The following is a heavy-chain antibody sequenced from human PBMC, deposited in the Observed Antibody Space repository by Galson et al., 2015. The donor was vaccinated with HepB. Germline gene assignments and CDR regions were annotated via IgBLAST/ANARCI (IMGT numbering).Heavy chain of an antibody. D-gene: IGHD6-19*01. CDR2: ISYDGSNK. CDR1: GFTFSSYA. CDR3: ARDRAPIAVLYYFDY. Sequence: SLRLSCAASGFTFSSYAMHWVRQAPGKGLEWVAVISYDGSNKYYADSVKGRFTISRDNSKNTLYLQMNSLRAEDTAVYYCARDRAPIAVLYYFDYWGQGTLVTVSS. J-gene: IGHJ4*02. V-gene: IGHV3-30-3*01.